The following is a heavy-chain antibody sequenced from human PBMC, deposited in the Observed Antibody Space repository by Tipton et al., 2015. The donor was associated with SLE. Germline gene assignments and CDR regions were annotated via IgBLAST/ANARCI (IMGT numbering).Heavy chain of an antibody. J-gene: IGHJ4*02. V-gene: IGHV4-34*01. CDR3: ARGPRRSCYYLFAF. D-gene: IGHD3-3*01. CDR2: INHSGRT. CDR1: GGSFSGYY. Sequence: TLSLTCAVYGGSFSGYYWSWIRQPPGKGLEWIGEINHSGRTNYNPSLKSRVTISVDTSKNQISLKLSSVTAADTAVYYCARGPRRSCYYLFAFWGQGTLVSVSS.